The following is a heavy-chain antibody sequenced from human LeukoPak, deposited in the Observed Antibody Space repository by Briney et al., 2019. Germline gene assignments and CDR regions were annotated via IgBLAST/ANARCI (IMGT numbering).Heavy chain of an antibody. CDR3: ARKDYSDSSGSDY. CDR1: GYTFTSYG. V-gene: IGHV1-18*01. CDR2: ISAYNGNT. Sequence: ASVKVSCKASGYTFTSYGISWVRQAPGQGLEWMGWISAYNGNTNYAQKLQGRVTMTTDTSTSTAYTELRSLRSDDTAVYYCARKDYSDSSGSDYWGQGTLVTVSS. D-gene: IGHD3-22*01. J-gene: IGHJ4*02.